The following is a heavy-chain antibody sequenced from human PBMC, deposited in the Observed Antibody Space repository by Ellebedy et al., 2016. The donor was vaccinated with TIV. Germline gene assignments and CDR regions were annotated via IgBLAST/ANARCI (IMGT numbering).Heavy chain of an antibody. CDR3: ARGYGSGRYGMDV. CDR2: IYYSGST. CDR1: GGSVSSLSDY. V-gene: IGHV4-61*01. J-gene: IGHJ6*02. Sequence: PSETLSLTCNVSGGSVSSLSDYWSWIRQSPGKGLEWVGYIYYSGSTNYSPSLKSRVTISADTTKNQFPLKLRSVTAADTGVYYCARGYGSGRYGMDVWGQGTTVTVS. D-gene: IGHD3-10*01.